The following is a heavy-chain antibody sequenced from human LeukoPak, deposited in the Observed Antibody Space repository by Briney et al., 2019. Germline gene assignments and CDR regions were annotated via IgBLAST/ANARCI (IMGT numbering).Heavy chain of an antibody. CDR3: ARGGAAGVPHHYYYYYMDV. D-gene: IGHD3-16*01. Sequence: GASVKVSCKASGYTFTSYAMNWVRQAPGQGLEWMGWISTNTGNPTYAQGFTGRFVFSLDTSVSTAYLQISSLKAEDTAVYYCARGGAAGVPHHYYYYYMDVWGKGTTVTVSS. CDR1: GYTFTSYA. CDR2: ISTNTGNP. J-gene: IGHJ6*03. V-gene: IGHV7-4-1*02.